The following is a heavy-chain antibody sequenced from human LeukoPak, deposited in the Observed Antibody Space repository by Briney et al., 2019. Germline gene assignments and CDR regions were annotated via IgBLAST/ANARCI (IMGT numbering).Heavy chain of an antibody. CDR3: ARAAYFSDRYCSSTSCYEEAGYYFAY. CDR1: GYTFTSYY. Sequence: GASVKVSCKASGYTFTSYYMHWVRQAPGQGLEWMGIINPSGGSTSYAQKFQGRVTMTRDTSTSTVYMELSSLRSEDTAVYYCARAAYFSDRYCSSTSCYEEAGYYFAYWGQGTLVTVSS. D-gene: IGHD2-2*01. CDR2: INPSGGST. J-gene: IGHJ4*02. V-gene: IGHV1-46*01.